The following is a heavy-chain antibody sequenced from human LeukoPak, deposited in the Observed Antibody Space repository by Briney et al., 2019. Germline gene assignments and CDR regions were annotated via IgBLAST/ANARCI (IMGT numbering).Heavy chain of an antibody. V-gene: IGHV3-23*01. CDR1: GFTFSSYA. CDR2: ISGSGGST. J-gene: IGHJ4*02. CDR3: AKGIAARGQGDY. D-gene: IGHD6-6*01. Sequence: GGSLRLSCADSGFTFSSYAMSWVRQAPGKGLEWVSAISGSGGSTYYADSVKGRFTISRDNSKNTLYLQMNSLRAEDTAVYYCAKGIAARGQGDYWGQGTLVTVSS.